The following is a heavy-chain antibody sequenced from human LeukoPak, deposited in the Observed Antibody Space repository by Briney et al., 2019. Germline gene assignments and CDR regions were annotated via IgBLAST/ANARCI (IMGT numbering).Heavy chain of an antibody. CDR1: GGSFSGYY. J-gene: IGHJ4*02. D-gene: IGHD3-22*01. CDR3: ARVARSRYYYDSSGYSYFDY. V-gene: IGHV4-34*01. Sequence: SETLSRTCAVYGGSFSGYYWSWIRQPPGNGLEWSGEINHSGSTNYNPSLKSRVTISVDTSKNQFSLKLSSVTAADTAVYYCARVARSRYYYDSSGYSYFDYWGQGTLVTVSS. CDR2: INHSGST.